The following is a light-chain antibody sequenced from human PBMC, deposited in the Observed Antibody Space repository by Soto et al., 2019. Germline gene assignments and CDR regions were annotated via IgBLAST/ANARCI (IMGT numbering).Light chain of an antibody. J-gene: IGLJ1*01. Sequence: QYALTQPASVSESPGQSITISCTGTSSDVGGYNYVSWYQQHPGKAPKLMIYDVSNRPSGVSNRFSGSKSGNTASLTISGIQAEDEADYYCSSYTSSSTLYVFGTGTKLTVL. CDR3: SSYTSSSTLYV. V-gene: IGLV2-14*01. CDR1: SSDVGGYNY. CDR2: DVS.